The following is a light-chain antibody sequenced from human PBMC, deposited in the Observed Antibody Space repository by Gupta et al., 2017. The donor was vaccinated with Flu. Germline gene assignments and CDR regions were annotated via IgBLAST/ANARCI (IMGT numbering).Light chain of an antibody. CDR1: NSNIGPNY. Sequence: QSVLTQPPSVSAAPGQKVTISCSGSNSNIGPNYVSWYQQLPATAPNLLIYDNNKRPSGIPDRFSGSKSGTSATLGITGLQTGDEADYYCGTWDHSLNNGRVFGGGTKLTVL. V-gene: IGLV1-51*02. CDR2: DNN. J-gene: IGLJ3*02. CDR3: GTWDHSLNNGRV.